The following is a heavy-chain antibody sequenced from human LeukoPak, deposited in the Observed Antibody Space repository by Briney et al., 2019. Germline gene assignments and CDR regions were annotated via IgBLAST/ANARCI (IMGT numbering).Heavy chain of an antibody. CDR3: ARDQGYRYGYGDFDY. V-gene: IGHV1-69*13. J-gene: IGHJ4*02. CDR2: IIPIFGTA. CDR1: GGTFRSYA. D-gene: IGHD5-18*01. Sequence: AASVKVSCKASGGTFRSYAISWVRLAPGQGLEWMGGIIPIFGTANYAQKFQGRVTITADESTSTAYMELSSLRSEDTAVYYCARDQGYRYGYGDFDYWGQGTLVTVSS.